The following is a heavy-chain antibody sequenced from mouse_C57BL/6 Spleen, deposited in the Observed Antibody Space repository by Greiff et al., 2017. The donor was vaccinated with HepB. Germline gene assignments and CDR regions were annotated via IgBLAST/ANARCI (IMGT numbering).Heavy chain of an antibody. CDR2: IYPRSGNT. J-gene: IGHJ1*03. V-gene: IGHV1-81*01. D-gene: IGHD1-1*01. CDR1: GYTFTSYG. CDR3: ARAIITTVVAATRYFDV. Sequence: QVQLKQSGAELARPGASVKLSCKASGYTFTSYGISWVKQRTGQGLEWIGEIYPRSGNTYYNEKFKGKATLTADKSSSTAYMELRSLTSEDSAVYCCARAIITTVVAATRYFDVWGTGTTVTVSS.